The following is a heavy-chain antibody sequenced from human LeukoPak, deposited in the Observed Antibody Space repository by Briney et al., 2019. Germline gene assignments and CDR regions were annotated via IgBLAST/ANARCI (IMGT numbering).Heavy chain of an antibody. CDR2: IRSKAYGGTT. Sequence: GGSLRLSCTASGLTFGDYAMSWFRQAPGKGLEWVGFIRSKAYGGTTEYAASVKGRFTISRDDSKSIAYLQMNSLKTEDTAVYYCARLYYDSTSLVDYWGQGTLVTVSS. J-gene: IGHJ4*02. CDR3: ARLYYDSTSLVDY. CDR1: GLTFGDYA. D-gene: IGHD3-22*01. V-gene: IGHV3-49*03.